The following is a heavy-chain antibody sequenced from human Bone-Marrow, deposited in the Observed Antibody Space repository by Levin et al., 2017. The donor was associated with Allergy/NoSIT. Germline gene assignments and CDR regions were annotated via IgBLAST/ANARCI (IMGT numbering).Heavy chain of an antibody. CDR1: GFTFSSYA. CDR3: AKNLVLRYFDWLYGIDY. CDR2: ISGSGGST. Sequence: ETLSLTCAASGFTFSSYAMSWVRQAPGKGLEWVSAISGSGGSTYYADSVKGRFTISRDNSKNTLYLQMNSLRAEDTAVYYCAKNLVLRYFDWLYGIDYWGQGTLVTVSS. D-gene: IGHD3-9*01. J-gene: IGHJ4*02. V-gene: IGHV3-23*01.